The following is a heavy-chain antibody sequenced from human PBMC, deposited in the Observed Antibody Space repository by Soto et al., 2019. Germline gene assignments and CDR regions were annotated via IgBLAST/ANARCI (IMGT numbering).Heavy chain of an antibody. CDR3: TRGRNSGDGYNGGGY. CDR1: GYTFTSCD. D-gene: IGHD1-1*01. J-gene: IGHJ4*02. Sequence: GASVKVSCKASGYTFTSCDINWVRQATGQGLEWMGWMNPNSGHTGYAQKFQGRVTMTRDTSISTAYMELSSLRYEDTAVYYCTRGRNSGDGYNGGGYWGQGTLVTVSS. V-gene: IGHV1-8*01. CDR2: MNPNSGHT.